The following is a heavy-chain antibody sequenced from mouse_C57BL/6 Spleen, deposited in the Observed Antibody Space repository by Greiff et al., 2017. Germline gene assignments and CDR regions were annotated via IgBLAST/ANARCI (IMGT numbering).Heavy chain of an antibody. J-gene: IGHJ2*01. V-gene: IGHV7-3*01. CDR2: IRNKANGYTT. CDR1: GFTFTDYY. Sequence: EVMLVESGGGLVQPGGSLSLSCAASGFTFTDYYMSWVRQPPGKALEWLGFIRNKANGYTTEYSASVKGRFTISRDNSQSILYLQMNALRAEDSATYYCASYEDYGSSYVYWGQGTTLTVSS. CDR3: ASYEDYGSSYVY. D-gene: IGHD1-1*01.